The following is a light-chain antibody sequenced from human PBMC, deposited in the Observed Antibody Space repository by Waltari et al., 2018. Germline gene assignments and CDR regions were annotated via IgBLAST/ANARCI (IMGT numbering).Light chain of an antibody. CDR3: QQRANWPPLT. V-gene: IGKV3-11*01. CDR2: DAS. J-gene: IGKJ4*01. CDR1: QSVSNF. Sequence: VFTQSPATLSLSPWEKASPSFRASQSVSNFLASYQQKPGQAPRLRLYDASQRATGIPARFSGSGSGTDFTRTIRNLEPEDVAVYYCQQRANWPPLTFGGGTKVESK.